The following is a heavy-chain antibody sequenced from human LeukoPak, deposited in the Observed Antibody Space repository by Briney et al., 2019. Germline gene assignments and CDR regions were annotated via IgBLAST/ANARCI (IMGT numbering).Heavy chain of an antibody. Sequence: SETLSLTCAVYGGSFSGYYWSRIRQPPGKGLEWIGEINHSGSTNYNPSLKSRVTISVDTSKNQFSLKLSSVTAADTAVYYCARDHCGGDCDYYYMDVWGKGTTVTVSS. CDR3: ARDHCGGDCDYYYMDV. J-gene: IGHJ6*03. CDR2: INHSGST. CDR1: GGSFSGYY. V-gene: IGHV4-34*01. D-gene: IGHD2-21*02.